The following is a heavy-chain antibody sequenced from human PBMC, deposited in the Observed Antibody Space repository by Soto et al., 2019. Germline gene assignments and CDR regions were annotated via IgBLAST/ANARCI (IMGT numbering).Heavy chain of an antibody. V-gene: IGHV3-23*01. J-gene: IGHJ5*01. CDR3: TNGPLITGDS. CDR2: ITSRGDST. Sequence: GGSLRLSCVVSGFSFSNYAMSWVRPAPGKGLEWVSSITSRGDSTYFADSVKGRLSISRDNSKNTLYLQLNSLRAEDTAVYFCTNGPLITGDSWGQGTLVTVSS. D-gene: IGHD3-22*01. CDR1: GFSFSNYA.